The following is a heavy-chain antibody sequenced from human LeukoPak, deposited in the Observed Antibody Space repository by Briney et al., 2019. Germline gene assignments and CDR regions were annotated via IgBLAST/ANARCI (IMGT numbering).Heavy chain of an antibody. J-gene: IGHJ6*03. CDR2: INTNTGNP. V-gene: IGHV7-4-1*02. Sequence: ASVKVSCKASGYTFTSYAMNWVRQAPGQGLEWMGWINTNTGNPTYAQGFKGRFVFSWDTSVSTAYLQISSLKAEDTAVYYCARWFGSGYYYMDVWGKGTTVTVSS. CDR3: ARWFGSGYYYMDV. CDR1: GYTFTSYA. D-gene: IGHD3-10*01.